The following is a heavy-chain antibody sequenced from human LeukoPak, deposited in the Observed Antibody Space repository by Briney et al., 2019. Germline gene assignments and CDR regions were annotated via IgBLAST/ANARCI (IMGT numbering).Heavy chain of an antibody. CDR2: ISGSGGST. CDR1: GFTFSSYA. D-gene: IGHD3-16*01. Sequence: SGVSLRLSCAASGFTFSSYAMSWVRQAPGKGLEWVSAISGSGGSTYYADPVKGRFTISRDNSKTTLYLQMNSLRADDTAIYYCARNQQLGGHSYYYYGMDVWGQGTTLTVSS. V-gene: IGHV3-23*01. J-gene: IGHJ6*02. CDR3: ARNQQLGGHSYYYYGMDV.